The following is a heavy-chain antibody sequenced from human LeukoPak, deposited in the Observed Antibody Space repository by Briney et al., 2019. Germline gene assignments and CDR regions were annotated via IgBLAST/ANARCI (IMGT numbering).Heavy chain of an antibody. V-gene: IGHV3-23*01. CDR2: ISGSGGST. Sequence: GGSPRLSCAASGFTFSGCAMSWVRQAPGKGLEWVSAISGSGGSTYYADSVKGRFTISRDNSKNTLYLQMNSLRAEDTAVYYCARKATRRGYFDYWGQGTLVTVSS. CDR3: ARKATRRGYFDY. J-gene: IGHJ4*02. CDR1: GFTFSGCA. D-gene: IGHD1-26*01.